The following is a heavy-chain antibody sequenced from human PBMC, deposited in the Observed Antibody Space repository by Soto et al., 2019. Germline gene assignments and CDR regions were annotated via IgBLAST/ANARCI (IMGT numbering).Heavy chain of an antibody. D-gene: IGHD3-10*01. J-gene: IGHJ4*02. Sequence: QVQLVQSGAEVKKPGSSVKVSCKASGGTSNNNANSWVRQAPGQGPEWMGGIVPVFGTANYAQKFRGRVRITADDSTRTLNMELSSLRSDDTAVYYCATLQGSGTYYDDDYWGQGTLVTVSS. CDR2: IVPVFGTA. CDR3: ATLQGSGTYYDDDY. V-gene: IGHV1-69*01. CDR1: GGTSNNNA.